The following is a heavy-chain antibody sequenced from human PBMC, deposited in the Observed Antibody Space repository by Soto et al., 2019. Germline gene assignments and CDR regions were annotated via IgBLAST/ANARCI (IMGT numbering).Heavy chain of an antibody. V-gene: IGHV3-64*01. CDR2: ISPDGDDT. D-gene: IGHD1-20*01. CDR3: AARIIADNDY. Sequence: GGSLRLSCAAAGCIFRRCARRWVRQAPGKGLEFISAISPDGDDTYYGNSVKGRFTISRDNSRDTLYLQMGSLRAEDMAVYYCAARIIADNDYWGQGTQVTVSS. CDR1: GCIFRRCA. J-gene: IGHJ4*02.